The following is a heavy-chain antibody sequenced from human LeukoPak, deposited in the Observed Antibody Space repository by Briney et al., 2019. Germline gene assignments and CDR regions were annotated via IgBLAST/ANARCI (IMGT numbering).Heavy chain of an antibody. CDR3: ARAVGLSPDFDY. V-gene: IGHV4-59*12. Sequence: PSETLSLTCTVSGGSISSYYWSWIRQPPGKGLEWIGYIYYSGSTNYNPSLKSRVTISVDMSKNRFSLRLTSLTAADTAVYYCARAVGLSPDFDYWGQGTLVTVSS. CDR1: GGSISSYY. CDR2: IYYSGST. D-gene: IGHD3/OR15-3a*01. J-gene: IGHJ4*02.